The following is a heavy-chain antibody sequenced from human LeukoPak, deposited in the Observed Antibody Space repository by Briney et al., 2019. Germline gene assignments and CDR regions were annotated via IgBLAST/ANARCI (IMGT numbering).Heavy chain of an antibody. CDR2: IYYSGST. CDR1: GGSISSSSYY. CDR3: ARKSGSGYKY. D-gene: IGHD3-22*01. V-gene: IGHV4-39*01. Sequence: SQTLPLTCTVSGGSISSSSYYWGWIRQPPGKGLEWIGSIYYSGSTYYNPSLKSRVTISVDTSKNQFSLKLSSVTAADTAVYYCARKSGSGYKYWGQGTLVTVSS. J-gene: IGHJ4*02.